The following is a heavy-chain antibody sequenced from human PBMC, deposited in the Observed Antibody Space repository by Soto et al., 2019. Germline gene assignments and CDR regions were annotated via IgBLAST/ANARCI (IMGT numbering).Heavy chain of an antibody. CDR2: IYSSGST. D-gene: IGHD3-16*01. J-gene: IGHJ6*02. Sequence: QVQLQESGPGLVKPSETLSLTCTVSGGSIRSYYWNWIRQPPGKGLEWIGYIYSSGSTNYNPSLKSQAHIPLDTSENQSSLWLTSVTAADTAVYHCARLTAGSYYYGMDVWGQGTTVTVSS. V-gene: IGHV4-59*08. CDR3: ARLTAGSYYYGMDV. CDR1: GGSIRSYY.